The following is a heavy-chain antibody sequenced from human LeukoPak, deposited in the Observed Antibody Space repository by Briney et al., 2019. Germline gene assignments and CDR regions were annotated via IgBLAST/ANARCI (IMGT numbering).Heavy chain of an antibody. CDR2: ISGSGGST. CDR1: GFTFSSYG. D-gene: IGHD3-22*01. J-gene: IGHJ4*02. V-gene: IGHV3-23*01. CDR3: AKVPGYDSSGYYHY. Sequence: GGSLRLSCAASGFTFSSYGMSWVRQAPGKGLEWVSAISGSGGSTYYADSVKVRFTISRDNSKNTLYLQMNSLRAEDTAVYYCAKVPGYDSSGYYHYWGQGTLVTVSS.